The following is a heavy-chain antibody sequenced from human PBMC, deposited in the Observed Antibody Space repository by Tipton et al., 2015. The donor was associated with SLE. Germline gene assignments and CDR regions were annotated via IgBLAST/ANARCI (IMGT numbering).Heavy chain of an antibody. CDR2: ISVYNEDT. CDR1: GYTFSNYG. J-gene: IGHJ5*02. V-gene: IGHV1-18*01. D-gene: IGHD3-22*01. Sequence: QSGPEVKKPGASVRVSCKASGYTFSNYGISWVRQAPGHGLEWMGWISVYNEDTDQAQKFQGRVTLTRDTSISTAYMELSRLRSDDTAVYYCARDSWVVTDNWFDPWGQGTLVTVSS. CDR3: ARDSWVVTDNWFDP.